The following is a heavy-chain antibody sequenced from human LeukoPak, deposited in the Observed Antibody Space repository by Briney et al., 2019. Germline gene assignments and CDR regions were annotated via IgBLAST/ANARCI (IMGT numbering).Heavy chain of an antibody. Sequence: GGSLRLXCAASGFTFSNAWMSWVRQAPGKGLEWVGRIKSKTDGVTTDYAAPVKGRFTISRDDSKNTLYLQMNSLKTEDTAVYYCTTWEMTTATTAESGYYYYMDVWGKGTTVTVSS. CDR2: IKSKTDGVTT. D-gene: IGHD4-11*01. J-gene: IGHJ6*03. CDR3: TTWEMTTATTAESGYYYYMDV. V-gene: IGHV3-15*01. CDR1: GFTFSNAW.